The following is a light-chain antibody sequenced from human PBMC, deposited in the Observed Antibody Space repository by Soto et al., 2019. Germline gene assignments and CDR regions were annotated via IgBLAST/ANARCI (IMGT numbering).Light chain of an antibody. J-gene: IGLJ1*01. Sequence: QSALTQPASVSGSPGQSITISCTGTSTDVGDYKYVSWYQKHPVKAPKLIIFDVSSRPAGISNRFSGSKSGKTASLTISGLQPEDESDFSCSTYTSSNTPNDVFATGTKLTVL. CDR1: STDVGDYKY. V-gene: IGLV2-14*01. CDR3: STYTSSNTPNDV. CDR2: DVS.